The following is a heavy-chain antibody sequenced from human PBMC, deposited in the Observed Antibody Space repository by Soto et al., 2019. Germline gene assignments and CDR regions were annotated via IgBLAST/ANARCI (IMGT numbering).Heavy chain of an antibody. Sequence: GGSLRLSCAASGFSFSDYGMHWVRQAPGKGLEWLTIIWFDASHEYYADSVKGRFTISRDNSNNTLYLQLNSPTADDTAVYFCARDQGRATADGPLGNGLDVWGQGTAVTVSS. CDR1: GFSFSDYG. CDR3: ARDQGRATADGPLGNGLDV. J-gene: IGHJ6*02. V-gene: IGHV3-33*01. CDR2: IWFDASHE. D-gene: IGHD6-13*01.